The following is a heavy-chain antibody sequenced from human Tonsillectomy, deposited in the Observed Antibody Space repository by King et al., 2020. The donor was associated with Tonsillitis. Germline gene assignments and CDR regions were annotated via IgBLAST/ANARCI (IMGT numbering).Heavy chain of an antibody. CDR3: AKDWEPSIFCYFDS. CDR1: GFTFDDYA. Sequence: QLVESGGGLVQPGRSLRLSCAASGFTFDDYAMHWVRQAPGEGLEWVSGISWNSGSIGYADSVKGRFTISRDNAKNSLYLQVNSLRAEDTALYFCAKDWEPSIFCYFDSWGQGTLVTVSS. D-gene: IGHD1-26*01. CDR2: ISWNSGSI. V-gene: IGHV3-9*01. J-gene: IGHJ4*02.